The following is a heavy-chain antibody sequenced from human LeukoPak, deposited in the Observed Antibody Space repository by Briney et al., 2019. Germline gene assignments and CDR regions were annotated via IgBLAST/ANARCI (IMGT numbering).Heavy chain of an antibody. V-gene: IGHV3-30*19. CDR3: ARGALFIVVVPAATLDY. Sequence: PGGSLRLSCAASGFTFSSYGMHWVRQAPGKGLGWVAVISYDGSNKYYADSVKGRFTISRDNSKNTLYLQMNSLRAEDTAVYYCARGALFIVVVPAATLDYWGQGTLVTVSS. D-gene: IGHD2-2*01. CDR2: ISYDGSNK. CDR1: GFTFSSYG. J-gene: IGHJ4*02.